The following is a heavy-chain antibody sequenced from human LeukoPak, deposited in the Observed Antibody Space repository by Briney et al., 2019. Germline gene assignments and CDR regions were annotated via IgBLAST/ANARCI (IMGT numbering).Heavy chain of an antibody. J-gene: IGHJ5*02. D-gene: IGHD6-13*01. CDR2: INPNSGRT. Sequence: GASVKVSCMASGYTFTGYYMHWVRQAPGQGLEWMGWINPNSGRTNYAQKFQGRVTMTRDTSISTAYMERSRLRSDDTAVYYCARDLQSYSSSWYLIDPWGQGTLVTVSS. CDR3: ARDLQSYSSSWYLIDP. V-gene: IGHV1-2*02. CDR1: GYTFTGYY.